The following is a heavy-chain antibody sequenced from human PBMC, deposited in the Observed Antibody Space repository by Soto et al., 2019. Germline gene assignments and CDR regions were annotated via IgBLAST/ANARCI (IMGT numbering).Heavy chain of an antibody. D-gene: IGHD2-2*01. CDR2: INPNSGGT. Sequence: ASVKVSCKASGYTFTGYYMHWVRQAPGQGLEWMGWINPNSGGTNYAQKFQGWVTMTRDTSISTAYMELSRLRSDDTAVYYCARTCSSTSCYAAYYYYGMDVWGQGTTVTV. J-gene: IGHJ6*02. CDR1: GYTFTGYY. V-gene: IGHV1-2*04. CDR3: ARTCSSTSCYAAYYYYGMDV.